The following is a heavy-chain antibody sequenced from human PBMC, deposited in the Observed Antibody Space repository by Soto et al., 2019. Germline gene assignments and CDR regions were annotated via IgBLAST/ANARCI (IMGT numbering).Heavy chain of an antibody. V-gene: IGHV2-5*02. D-gene: IGHD3-16*01. CDR2: IYSDDDK. Sequence: QITLKESGPTLVKPTQTLTLTCTFSGFSLGTSEVSVGWIRQPPRKALEWLALIYSDDDKRYSPSLKSRPTLTQDTSKIQVVLTRTNMDAVDTATCYCAHRKRGRGGDYWGQGTLVTVSS. J-gene: IGHJ4*02. CDR3: AHRKRGRGGDY. CDR1: GFSLGTSEVS.